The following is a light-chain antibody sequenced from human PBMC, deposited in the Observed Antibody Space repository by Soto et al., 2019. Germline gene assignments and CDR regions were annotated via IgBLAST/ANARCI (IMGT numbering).Light chain of an antibody. CDR1: QNINSY. CDR2: ATS. J-gene: IGKJ3*01. CDR3: QQRSSWPFT. V-gene: IGKV3-11*01. Sequence: EIVLTQSPATLSLSPGERATLSCRGSQNINSYLAWYQQKPGQAPRLLIYATSNRATGIPARFSGSGSGTDFTLSISSLEPEDFAVYYCQQRSSWPFTFGPGTKVDIK.